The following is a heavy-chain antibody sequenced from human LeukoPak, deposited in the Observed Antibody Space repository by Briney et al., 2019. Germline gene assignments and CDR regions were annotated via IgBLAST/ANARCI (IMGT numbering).Heavy chain of an antibody. D-gene: IGHD6-13*01. CDR2: IDPSDSYT. CDR1: GYSFTSYW. CDR3: AITYSSSWDEYFQH. V-gene: IGHV5-10-1*01. Sequence: GESLRISCKGSGYSFTSYWISWARQMSGKGLEWMGRIDPSDSYTNYSPSFQGHVTISADKSISTAYLQWSSLKASDTAMYYCAITYSSSWDEYFQHWGQGTLVTVSS. J-gene: IGHJ1*01.